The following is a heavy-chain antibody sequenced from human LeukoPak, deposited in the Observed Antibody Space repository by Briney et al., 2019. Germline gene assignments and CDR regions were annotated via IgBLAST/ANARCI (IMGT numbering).Heavy chain of an antibody. CDR1: GGTFSSYA. V-gene: IGHV1-69*13. CDR3: ESEVGRGFDY. Sequence: ASVKVSCKASGGTFSSYAISWVRQAPGQGLEWMGGIIPIFGTANYAQKFQGRVTITADESTSPYYMELSSPGSEATAVYYCESEVGRGFDYWGQGTLVTVSS. D-gene: IGHD1-26*01. CDR2: IIPIFGTA. J-gene: IGHJ4*02.